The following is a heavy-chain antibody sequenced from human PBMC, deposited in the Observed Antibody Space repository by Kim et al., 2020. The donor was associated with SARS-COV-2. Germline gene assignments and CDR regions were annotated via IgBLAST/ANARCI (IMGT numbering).Heavy chain of an antibody. J-gene: IGHJ4*02. D-gene: IGHD6-25*01. Sequence: NADSVKGRFTISRENTKSTLYLQMNSLRAEDTAVYYCANTLTRQRLEDYWGQGTLVTVSS. V-gene: IGHV3-23*01. CDR3: ANTLTRQRLEDY.